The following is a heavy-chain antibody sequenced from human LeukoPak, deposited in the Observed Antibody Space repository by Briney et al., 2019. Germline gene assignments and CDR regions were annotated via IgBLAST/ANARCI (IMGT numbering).Heavy chain of an antibody. Sequence: GESLKISCQGSGYTFTDYWIAWVRQMPGKGLEWMGIIFPGDSDNRYSPSFQGQVTISADKSTPPAYLQWRSLKASDTAIYFCARLADTTSWGQGTLVTVSS. J-gene: IGHJ5*02. CDR3: ARLADTTS. CDR2: IFPGDSDN. V-gene: IGHV5-51*01. CDR1: GYTFTDYW. D-gene: IGHD1-26*01.